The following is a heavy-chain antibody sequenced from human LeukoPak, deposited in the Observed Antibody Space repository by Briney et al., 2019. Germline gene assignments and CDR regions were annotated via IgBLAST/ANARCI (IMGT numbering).Heavy chain of an antibody. J-gene: IGHJ4*02. CDR3: ARGKENSGGWPHFDF. Sequence: SETLSLTCSVSGGSISSYYWSWIRQSPGKGLEWIGYIYNTGSTIYNPSFKSRVTISVDTSKNQFSLSLSSVTAADTAVYYCARGKENSGGWPHFDFWGPGILVTVSS. CDR1: GGSISSYY. CDR2: IYNTGST. D-gene: IGHD6-19*01. V-gene: IGHV4-59*01.